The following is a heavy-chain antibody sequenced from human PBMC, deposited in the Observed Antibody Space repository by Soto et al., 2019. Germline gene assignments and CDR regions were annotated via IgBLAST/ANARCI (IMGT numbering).Heavy chain of an antibody. CDR3: ARGHTIFGVVITPYYYYMDV. D-gene: IGHD3-3*01. J-gene: IGHJ6*03. CDR2: INHSGST. Sequence: SETLSLTCAVYGGSFSGYYWSWIRQPPGKGLEWIGEINHSGSTNYNPSLKSRVTISVDTSKNQFSLKLSSVTAADTAVYYCARGHTIFGVVITPYYYYMDVRGKGTTVTVSS. CDR1: GGSFSGYY. V-gene: IGHV4-34*01.